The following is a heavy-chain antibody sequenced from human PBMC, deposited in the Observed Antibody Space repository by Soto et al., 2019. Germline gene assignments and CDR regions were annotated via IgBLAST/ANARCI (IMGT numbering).Heavy chain of an antibody. V-gene: IGHV4-30-4*01. CDR1: GGSISSGDYY. CDR3: ARSFDNYYGSGSYYKPAGWFDP. Sequence: PSETLSLTCTVSGGSISSGDYYWSWIRQPPGKGLEWIGYIYYSGSTYYNPSLKSRVTISVDTSKNQFSLKLSSVTAADTAVYYCARSFDNYYGSGSYYKPAGWFDPWGQGTLVTVSS. D-gene: IGHD3-10*01. J-gene: IGHJ5*02. CDR2: IYYSGST.